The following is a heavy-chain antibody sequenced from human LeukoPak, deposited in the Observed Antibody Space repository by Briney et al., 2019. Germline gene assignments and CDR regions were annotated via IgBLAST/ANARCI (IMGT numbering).Heavy chain of an antibody. CDR2: INHSGST. Sequence: SETLSLTCAVYGGSFSGYYWSWIRQPPGKGLEGIGEINHSGSTNYNPSLKSRVTISVDTSKNQFSLKLSSVTAADTAVYYCARGYSILSNPVFDYWGQGTLVTVSS. D-gene: IGHD2-21*01. CDR1: GGSFSGYY. CDR3: ARGYSILSNPVFDY. V-gene: IGHV4-34*01. J-gene: IGHJ4*02.